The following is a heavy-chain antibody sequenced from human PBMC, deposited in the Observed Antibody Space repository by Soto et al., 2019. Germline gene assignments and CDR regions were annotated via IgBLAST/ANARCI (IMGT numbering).Heavy chain of an antibody. CDR1: GYTFTSYA. CDR3: APLTGWSVVPAAT. J-gene: IGHJ5*02. V-gene: IGHV1-3*01. CDR2: INAGNGNT. Sequence: QVQLVQSGAEVKKPGASVKVSCKASGYTFTSYAMHWVRQVPGQRLEWMGWINAGNGNTKYSQKFQGRVTITRDTSASTAYMELSSLRSEDTAVYYCAPLTGWSVVPAATWGQGTLVTVST. D-gene: IGHD2-2*01.